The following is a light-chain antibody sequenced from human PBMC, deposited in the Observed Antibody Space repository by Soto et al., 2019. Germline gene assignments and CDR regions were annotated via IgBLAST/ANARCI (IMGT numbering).Light chain of an antibody. V-gene: IGLV7-46*01. CDR3: LLSYNGPYV. CDR2: DTT. Sequence: QAVVTDEPSLTVSRGGTVSLAFGSSTGAVTNGHYPYWFQQNPGQAPRTLIYDTTNRHSWTPARFSGSLLGGKAALTLSGAQPEDEAEYYCLLSYNGPYVFGTGTKVTVL. CDR1: TGAVTNGHY. J-gene: IGLJ1*01.